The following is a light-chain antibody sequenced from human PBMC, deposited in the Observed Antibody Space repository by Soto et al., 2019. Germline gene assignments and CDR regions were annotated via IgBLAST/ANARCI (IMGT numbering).Light chain of an antibody. V-gene: IGLV2-14*03. CDR2: DVN. Sequence: QLVLTQPASVSGSPGQSITISCTGTSSDVGGYSYVSWYQQHPGKAPKLMIYDVNNRPSWVSNRFSGSKSGNTASLTISGLQPEDEGDYYCSSFTIRTTYVFGTGTKLTVL. CDR3: SSFTIRTTYV. J-gene: IGLJ1*01. CDR1: SSDVGGYSY.